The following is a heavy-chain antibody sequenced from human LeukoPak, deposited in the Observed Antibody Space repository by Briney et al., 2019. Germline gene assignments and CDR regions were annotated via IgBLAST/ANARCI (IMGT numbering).Heavy chain of an antibody. J-gene: IGHJ4*02. CDR1: GFTFSNYA. CDR3: AKAANQARPTYFDC. D-gene: IGHD6-6*01. V-gene: IGHV3-23*01. Sequence: GGSLRLSCAASGFTFSNYAMNWVRQAPGKGLEWVSGIVGSGGSTYYADSVKGRFAISRDNSKNTLDLQMSSLRAEDTAVYYCAKAANQARPTYFDCWGQGTLVTVSS. CDR2: IVGSGGST.